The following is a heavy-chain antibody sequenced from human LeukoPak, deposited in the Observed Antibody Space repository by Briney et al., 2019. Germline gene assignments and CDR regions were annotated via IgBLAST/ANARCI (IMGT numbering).Heavy chain of an antibody. J-gene: IGHJ4*02. Sequence: GGSLRLSCAASGFTFSSYEMNWVRQAPGKGLEWVSCISSSGSTIYYADSVKGRFTISRDNAKNSLYLQMNSLRAEDTAVYYCARDLGSYYYDSSGYHNYWGQGTLVTVSS. V-gene: IGHV3-48*03. CDR2: ISSSGSTI. D-gene: IGHD3-22*01. CDR3: ARDLGSYYYDSSGYHNY. CDR1: GFTFSSYE.